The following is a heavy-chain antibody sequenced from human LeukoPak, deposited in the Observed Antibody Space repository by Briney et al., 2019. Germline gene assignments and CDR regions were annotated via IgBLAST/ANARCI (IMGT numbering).Heavy chain of an antibody. CDR1: GFTFSTYS. Sequence: GGSLRLSCAASGFTFSTYSMNWVRQAPGKGLEWVANIKQDGSEKYYVDSVKGRFTISRDNAKNSLYLQMNSLRAEDTAVYYCARDLGYYYYMDVWGKGTTVTVSS. D-gene: IGHD7-27*01. J-gene: IGHJ6*03. CDR3: ARDLGYYYYMDV. V-gene: IGHV3-7*01. CDR2: IKQDGSEK.